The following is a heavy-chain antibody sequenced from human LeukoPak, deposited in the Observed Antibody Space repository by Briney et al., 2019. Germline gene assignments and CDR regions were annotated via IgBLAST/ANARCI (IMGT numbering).Heavy chain of an antibody. CDR1: GGTFSSYA. CDR2: IIPIFGTA. D-gene: IGHD3-10*01. J-gene: IGHJ6*03. CDR3: AKMQGDYYGSGSYGSSRNYYYYMDV. Sequence: SVKVSCKASGGTFSSYAISWVRQAPGQGLEWMGGIIPIFGTANYAQKFQGRVTITTDESTSTAYMELSSLRSEDTAVYYCAKMQGDYYGSGSYGSSRNYYYYMDVWGKGTTVTVSS. V-gene: IGHV1-69*05.